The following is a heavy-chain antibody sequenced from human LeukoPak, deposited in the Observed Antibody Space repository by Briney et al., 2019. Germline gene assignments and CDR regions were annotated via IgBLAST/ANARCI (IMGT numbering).Heavy chain of an antibody. J-gene: IGHJ6*02. CDR3: TRGPTGLWIHSGMDV. CDR2: IRSRGYGGTT. CDR1: GFTFGDHA. V-gene: IGHV3-49*04. D-gene: IGHD4/OR15-4a*01. Sequence: GGSLRLSCTPSGFTFGDHAMSWARQAPGKGLEWVGFIRSRGYGGTTEYAASVKGRFSISRDDSKNIAYLEMNGLKTEDTASYYCTRGPTGLWIHSGMDVWGHGTTVIVSS.